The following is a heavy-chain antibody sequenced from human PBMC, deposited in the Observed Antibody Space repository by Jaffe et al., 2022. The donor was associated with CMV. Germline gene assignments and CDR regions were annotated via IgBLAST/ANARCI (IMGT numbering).Heavy chain of an antibody. CDR1: GFTFSSYG. D-gene: IGHD4-17*01. CDR3: AKEQGLTVTNYDY. V-gene: IGHV3-30*18. J-gene: IGHJ4*02. CDR2: ISYDGSNK. Sequence: QVQLVESGGGVVQPGRSLRLSCAASGFTFSSYGMHWVRQAPGKGLEWVAVISYDGSNKYYADSVKGRFTISRDNSKNTLYLQMNSLRAEDTAVYYCAKEQGLTVTNYDYWGQGTLVTVSS.